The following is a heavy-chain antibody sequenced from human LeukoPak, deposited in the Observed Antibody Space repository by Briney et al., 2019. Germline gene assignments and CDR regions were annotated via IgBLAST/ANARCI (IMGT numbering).Heavy chain of an antibody. Sequence: GGSLRLSCAASGFTLSTYEMNWVRQAPGEGLDWVSYITTSGSTMSYADSVKGRFTISRDNAKNSLYLQMNGLRAEDTAVCYCARRDFYDTTGYLFDYWGQGTLVTVSS. V-gene: IGHV3-48*03. CDR2: ITTSGSTM. J-gene: IGHJ4*02. CDR3: ARRDFYDTTGYLFDY. D-gene: IGHD3-22*01. CDR1: GFTLSTYE.